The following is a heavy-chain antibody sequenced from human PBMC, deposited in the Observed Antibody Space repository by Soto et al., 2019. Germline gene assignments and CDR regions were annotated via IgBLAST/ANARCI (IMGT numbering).Heavy chain of an antibody. CDR2: ISGSGGTI. CDR1: GFTFSSYA. D-gene: IGHD4-17*01. CDR3: AREGDYANYYYYGMDV. Sequence: EVQLLESGGGLVQPGGSLRLSCAASGFTFSSYAMSWVRQAPGKGLEWVSAISGSGGTIYDADSVKGRFTISRDNAKNSLYLQMNRLRAEDTAVYYCAREGDYANYYYYGMDVWGQGTTVTVSS. V-gene: IGHV3-23*01. J-gene: IGHJ6*02.